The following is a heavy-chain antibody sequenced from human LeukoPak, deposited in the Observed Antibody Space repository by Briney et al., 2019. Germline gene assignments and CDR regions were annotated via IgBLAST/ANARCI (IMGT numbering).Heavy chain of an antibody. Sequence: SETLSLTCTVSGGSITSYYWSWIRQPTGKGLEWIGYIYYSGSTNYNPSLKSRVTISVDTSKNQFSLKLSSVTAADTAVYYCAREEASHAFDIWGQGTRVTVSS. CDR2: IYYSGST. V-gene: IGHV4-59*01. CDR1: GGSITSYY. J-gene: IGHJ3*02. CDR3: AREEASHAFDI.